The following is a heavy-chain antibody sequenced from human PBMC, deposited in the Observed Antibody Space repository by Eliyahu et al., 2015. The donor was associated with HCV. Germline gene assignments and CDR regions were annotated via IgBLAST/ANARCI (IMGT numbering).Heavy chain of an antibody. J-gene: IGHJ5*02. CDR3: TTEGSGSYFNWFDP. CDR2: IKSKTDGGTT. D-gene: IGHD1-26*01. V-gene: IGHV3-15*01. CDR1: GFPFSNAW. Sequence: EVQLVESGGGLVKPGGSLRLSCAASGFPFSNAWMSWVRQGPGKGLEWVGRIKSKTDGGTTDYAAPVKGRFTISRDDSKNTLYLQMNSLKTEDTAVYYCTTEGSGSYFNWFDPWGQGTLVTVSS.